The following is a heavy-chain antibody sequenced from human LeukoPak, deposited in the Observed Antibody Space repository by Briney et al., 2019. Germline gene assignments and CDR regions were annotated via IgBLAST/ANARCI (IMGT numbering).Heavy chain of an antibody. J-gene: IGHJ4*02. V-gene: IGHV3-30*02. D-gene: IGHD2-8*01. Sequence: GGSLSLSCAASGFIFSSFGIHWVRQTPGKGLEWVASVRFDGGEKYYADSVKGRFTVSKDNSKNTLYLQINSLRPEDTAVYYCAKGGARDVWYFASWGLGVLVTVSS. CDR1: GFIFSSFG. CDR3: AKGGARDVWYFAS. CDR2: VRFDGGEK.